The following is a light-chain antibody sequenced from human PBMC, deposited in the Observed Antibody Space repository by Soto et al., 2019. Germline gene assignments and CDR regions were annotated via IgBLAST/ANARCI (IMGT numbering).Light chain of an antibody. V-gene: IGLV3-1*01. J-gene: IGLJ2*01. CDR1: KLGDQY. CDR2: EDK. Sequence: SSELTQPPSVSVSPGQTASITCSGDKLGDQYACWYQQKPGQSPVLVIYEDKKRPSGIPERFSGSSSGNTATLTISGTQAMDEADYYCQAWDSSTGLFGGGTKLTVL. CDR3: QAWDSSTGL.